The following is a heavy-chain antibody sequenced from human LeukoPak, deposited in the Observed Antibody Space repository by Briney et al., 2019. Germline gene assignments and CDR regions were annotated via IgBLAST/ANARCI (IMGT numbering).Heavy chain of an antibody. CDR2: INHSGST. D-gene: IGHD3-10*01. J-gene: IGHJ4*02. Sequence: PSETLSLTCAVYGGSFSGYYWSWIRQPPGKGLEWIGEINHSGSTNYNPSLRSRVTIAVDTSKNQFSLKVNSVTAADTAVYYCARRSGSFSLWGQGTLVTVSS. CDR1: GGSFSGYY. V-gene: IGHV4-34*01. CDR3: ARRSGSFSL.